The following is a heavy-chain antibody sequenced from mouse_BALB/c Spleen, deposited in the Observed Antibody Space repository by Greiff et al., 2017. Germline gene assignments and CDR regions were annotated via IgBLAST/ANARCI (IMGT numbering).Heavy chain of an antibody. J-gene: IGHJ4*01. CDR1: GYSITSDYA. CDR3: ARTSTARAMDY. D-gene: IGHD1-2*01. Sequence: EVKLVESGPGLVKPSQSLSLTCTVTGYSITSDYAWTWIRQFPGNKLEWMGYISYSGSTSYNPSLKSRISITRDTSKNQFFLQLNSVTTEDTATYYCARTSTARAMDYWGQGTSVTVSS. V-gene: IGHV3-2*02. CDR2: ISYSGST.